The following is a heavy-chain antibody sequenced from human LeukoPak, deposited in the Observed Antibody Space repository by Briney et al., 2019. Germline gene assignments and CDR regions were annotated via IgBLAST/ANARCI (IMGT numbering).Heavy chain of an antibody. J-gene: IGHJ6*03. CDR2: INPNSGGT. D-gene: IGHD5-18*01. CDR1: GYTFTGYY. CDR3: ARDQAMVTTYYYMDV. Sequence: ASVKVSCKASGYTFTGYYMHWVRQAPGQGLEWMGWINPNSGGTNYAQKFQGRVTMTRDTSISTAYMELSRLRSDDTAVYYCARDQAMVTTYYYMDVWGKGTTVTVSS. V-gene: IGHV1-2*02.